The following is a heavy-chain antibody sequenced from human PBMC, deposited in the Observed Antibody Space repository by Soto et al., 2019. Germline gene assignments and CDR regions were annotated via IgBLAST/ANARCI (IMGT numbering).Heavy chain of an antibody. Sequence: QAQLLQSGAEMKKPGASVKVSCKASGYTFINYFIHWVRQAPGQGLEWIGIVHPSRGTADYAQKFKGRVTLTTEMSTRTVYMDLSKLRSEDTAVYYCARPLIGNTVDLWGQGTTGIVAS. D-gene: IGHD1-7*01. J-gene: IGHJ3*01. CDR1: GYTFINYF. CDR3: ARPLIGNTVDL. V-gene: IGHV1-46*01. CDR2: VHPSRGTA.